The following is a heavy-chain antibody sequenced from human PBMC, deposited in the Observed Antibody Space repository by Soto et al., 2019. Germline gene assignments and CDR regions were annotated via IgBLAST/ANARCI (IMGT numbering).Heavy chain of an antibody. Sequence: ASVKVSCKASGYTFTSYAMHWVRQAPGQRLEWMGWINAGNGNTKYSQKFQGRVTITRDTSASTAYMELSSLRSEDTAVYYCARNREYIYGYFDYWGQGILVTVSS. CDR3: ARNREYIYGYFDY. V-gene: IGHV1-3*01. J-gene: IGHJ4*02. CDR1: GYTFTSYA. D-gene: IGHD5-18*01. CDR2: INAGNGNT.